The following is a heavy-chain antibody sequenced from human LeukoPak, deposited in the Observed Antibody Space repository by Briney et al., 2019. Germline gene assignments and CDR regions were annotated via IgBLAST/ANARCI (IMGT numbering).Heavy chain of an antibody. V-gene: IGHV3-48*01. Sequence: GGSLRLSCAASTFTLSDSNMNWVRQAPGKGLEWVSYISSSSAIIYYADSVKGRFTISRDNSKNTLYLQMNSLRAEDTAVYYCAGQDCSGGSCYPGAFDIWGQGTMVTVSS. CDR3: AGQDCSGGSCYPGAFDI. CDR1: TFTLSDSN. D-gene: IGHD2-15*01. J-gene: IGHJ3*02. CDR2: ISSSSAII.